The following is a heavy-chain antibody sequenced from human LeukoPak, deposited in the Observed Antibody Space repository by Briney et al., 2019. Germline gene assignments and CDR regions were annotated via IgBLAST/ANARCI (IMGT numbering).Heavy chain of an antibody. Sequence: GGSLRLSCAASGFTFSNAWMNWVRQAPGKGLEWIGRVKRKTDGGSTDYAAPVKGRFTISRDDSKSTLYLQMNSLKTEDTAVYYCTTTVGGSSWIDYWGQGTLVTVSS. J-gene: IGHJ4*02. D-gene: IGHD6-13*01. CDR1: GFTFSNAW. V-gene: IGHV3-15*01. CDR3: TTTVGGSSWIDY. CDR2: VKRKTDGGST.